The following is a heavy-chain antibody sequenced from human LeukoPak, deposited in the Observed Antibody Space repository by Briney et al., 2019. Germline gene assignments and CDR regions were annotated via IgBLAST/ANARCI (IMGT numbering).Heavy chain of an antibody. CDR1: GGSISTYY. J-gene: IGHJ4*02. CDR2: IYYSGNT. CDR3: ARVGSGSFDY. Sequence: PSETLSLTCTVSGGSISTYYWSWIRQPPGKALEWIGYIYYSGNTNCNPSLKSRVTISIDTSKNQFSLKLTSVTAADTAVYYCARVGSGSFDYWGQGTLVTVSS. V-gene: IGHV4-59*01. D-gene: IGHD3-10*01.